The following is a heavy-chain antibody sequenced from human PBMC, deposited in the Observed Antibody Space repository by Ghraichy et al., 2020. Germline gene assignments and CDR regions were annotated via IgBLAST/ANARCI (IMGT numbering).Heavy chain of an antibody. D-gene: IGHD1-26*01. Sequence: GGSLRLSCAASGFTFSSYAMSWVRQAPGKGLEWVSAISGSGGSTYYADSVKGRFTISRDNSKNTLYLQMNSLRAEDTAVYYCAKDRSTPRVGGDAFDIWGQGTMVTVSS. CDR3: AKDRSTPRVGGDAFDI. CDR1: GFTFSSYA. CDR2: ISGSGGST. V-gene: IGHV3-23*01. J-gene: IGHJ3*02.